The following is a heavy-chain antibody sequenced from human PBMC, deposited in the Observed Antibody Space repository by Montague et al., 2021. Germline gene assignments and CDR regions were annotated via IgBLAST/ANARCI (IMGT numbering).Heavy chain of an antibody. V-gene: IGHV6-1*01. CDR3: AREGVGDLLFSFDS. CDR2: TYYRSTWYT. Sequence: CAISGDSVSNNNAAGNGSRESPSKCLEGLGRTYYRSTWYTDYAVSVKGRIAINPDTSKNRFSLQLNSVTPEDTAVYYCAREGVGDLLFSFDSWGQGTLVTVSS. CDR1: GDSVSNNNAA. J-gene: IGHJ4*02. D-gene: IGHD3-10*01.